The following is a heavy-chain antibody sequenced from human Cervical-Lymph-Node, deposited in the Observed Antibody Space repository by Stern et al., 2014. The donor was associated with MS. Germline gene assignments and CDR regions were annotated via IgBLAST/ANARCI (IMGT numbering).Heavy chain of an antibody. CDR1: GFSFSNGEVG. CDR3: TRSRSYTYGAKRAWYFDL. D-gene: IGHD4-23*01. Sequence: ESGPTLVKPTQPLTLTCTFSGFSFSNGEVGVGWHRQPPGKALEGLSLCYWDEDKRYSPSLQGSLTITKDTSKSQVVLTMTNMDPVDTATYYCTRSRSYTYGAKRAWYFDLWGRGTHVTVAS. J-gene: IGHJ2*01. V-gene: IGHV2-5*02. CDR2: CYWDEDK.